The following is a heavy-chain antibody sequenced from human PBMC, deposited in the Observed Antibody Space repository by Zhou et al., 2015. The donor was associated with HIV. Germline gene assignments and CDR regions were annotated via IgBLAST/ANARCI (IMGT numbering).Heavy chain of an antibody. V-gene: IGHV1-69*12. CDR3: ARERWKRTMVRGVPDDAFDI. CDR2: IIPIFGTA. Sequence: QVQLVQSGAEVKKPGSSVKVSCKASGGTFSSYAISWVRQAPGQGLEWMGGIIPIFGTANYAQKFQGRVTITADESTSTAYMELSSLRSEDTAVYYCARERWKRTMVRGVPDDAFDIWGQGTMVTVSS. CDR1: GGTFSSYA. D-gene: IGHD3-10*01. J-gene: IGHJ3*02.